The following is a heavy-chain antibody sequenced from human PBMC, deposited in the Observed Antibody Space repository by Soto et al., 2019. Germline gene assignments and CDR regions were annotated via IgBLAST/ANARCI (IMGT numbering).Heavy chain of an antibody. CDR3: ARGMGVRSGSYMPFDY. J-gene: IGHJ4*02. D-gene: IGHD3-16*01. Sequence: QVQLVESGGGVVQPGRSLRLSCAASGFTFSSYAMHWVRQAPGKGLEWVAVISYDGSNKYYADSVKGRFTISRDNSKNTLYLQMNSLRAEDTAVYYCARGMGVRSGSYMPFDYWGQGTLVTVSS. CDR2: ISYDGSNK. V-gene: IGHV3-30-3*01. CDR1: GFTFSSYA.